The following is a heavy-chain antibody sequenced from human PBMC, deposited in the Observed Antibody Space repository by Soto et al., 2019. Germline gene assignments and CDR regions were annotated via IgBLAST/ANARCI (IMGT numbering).Heavy chain of an antibody. CDR3: GRYNVDGSETYALDH. V-gene: IGHV3-74*01. J-gene: IGHJ4*02. Sequence: EVQLVESGGGLVQPGGSLRLSCAASGFTFSSYWMHWVRQAPGKGLVWVSRINSDGSSTSYADSVKGRFTISSDNAKNTLCVQLNSRRAGDTVVFYFGRYNVDGSETYALDHWGRRTLVTGSS. CDR1: GFTFSSYW. D-gene: IGHD3-10*01. CDR2: INSDGSST.